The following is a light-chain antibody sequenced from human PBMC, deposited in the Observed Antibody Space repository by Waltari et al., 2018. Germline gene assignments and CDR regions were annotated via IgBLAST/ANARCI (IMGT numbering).Light chain of an antibody. CDR1: QSVRSN. J-gene: IGKJ3*01. V-gene: IGKV3-15*01. CDR2: GAS. CDR3: QHYNNWPPLFT. Sequence: EIVMTPSPASLSVSPGETATLSCRASQSVRSNLAWYQQKPGQAPRLLIYGASTRAPGIPARFSGSGSGTEFTLTISSLQSEDFAVYYCQHYNNWPPLFTFGPGTKVDIK.